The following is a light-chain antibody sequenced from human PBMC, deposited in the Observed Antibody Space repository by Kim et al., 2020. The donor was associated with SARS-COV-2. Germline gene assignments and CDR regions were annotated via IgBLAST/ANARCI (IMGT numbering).Light chain of an antibody. CDR2: GAA. J-gene: IGKJ5*01. V-gene: IGKV3-15*01. CDR1: QSVGSN. Sequence: SPGERATLSCRASQSVGSNFVGYQQQPARAPPRLLYGAATSAAGILARFSSSGSAAEFSLTISSLLYEDVVVYYCQQFYNCPPSTFGQGTRLEIK. CDR3: QQFYNCPPST.